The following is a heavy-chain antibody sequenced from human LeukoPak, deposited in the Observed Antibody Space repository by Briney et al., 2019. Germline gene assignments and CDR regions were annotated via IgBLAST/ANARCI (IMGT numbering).Heavy chain of an antibody. J-gene: IGHJ5*02. CDR3: ARHGRSGPGQLNWFDP. Sequence: SETLSLTCTVSGGSISSSNYYWGWIRQPPGKGLEWIGSIYYSGSTYYIPSLKSRVTISVDTSKNQFTLKLSSVTAADTAVYYCARHGRSGPGQLNWFDPWGQGTLVTVSS. D-gene: IGHD3-3*01. CDR2: IYYSGST. V-gene: IGHV4-39*01. CDR1: GGSISSSNYY.